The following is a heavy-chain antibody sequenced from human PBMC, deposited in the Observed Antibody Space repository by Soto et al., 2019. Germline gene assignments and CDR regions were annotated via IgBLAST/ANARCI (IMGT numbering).Heavy chain of an antibody. V-gene: IGHV3-23*01. D-gene: IGHD3-10*01. CDR1: GFTFSSYA. J-gene: IGHJ4*02. CDR2: ISGSGGST. Sequence: EVQLLESGGGLVQPGGSLRLSCAASGFTFSSYAISWVRQAPGKGLEWVSAISGSGGSTYYADSVKGRFTISRDNSNNTLYLQMTSLRAEDTAVYYCAKPPTAARPYYYGSRSYYQTPGLDDYWGRGTLVTVSS. CDR3: AKPPTAARPYYYGSRSYYQTPGLDDY.